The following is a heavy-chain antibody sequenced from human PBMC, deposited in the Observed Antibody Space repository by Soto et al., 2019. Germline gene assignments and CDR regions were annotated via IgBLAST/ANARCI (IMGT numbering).Heavy chain of an antibody. D-gene: IGHD5-18*01. Sequence: SETLSLTCAVSGYSISSGYYWGWIRQPPGKGLEWIVSIYHSGITYYNPSLKSRVTISVDTSKNQFSLKLSSVTAADTAVYYCARGQRGYSYGLNYYFDYWGQGTMVTVSS. J-gene: IGHJ4*02. CDR3: ARGQRGYSYGLNYYFDY. V-gene: IGHV4-38-2*01. CDR2: IYHSGIT. CDR1: GYSISSGYY.